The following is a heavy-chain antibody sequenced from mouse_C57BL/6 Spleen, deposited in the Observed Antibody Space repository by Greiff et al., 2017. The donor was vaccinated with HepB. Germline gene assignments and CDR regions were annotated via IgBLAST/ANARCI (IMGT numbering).Heavy chain of an antibody. D-gene: IGHD1-1*01. J-gene: IGHJ1*03. CDR3: ARGAYYGSSYGYFDV. CDR1: GFTFSDYY. CDR2: INYDGSST. V-gene: IGHV5-16*01. Sequence: EVMLVESEGGLVQPGSSMKLSCTASGFTFSDYYMAWVRQVPEKGLEWVANINYDGSSTYYLDSLKSRFIISRDNAKNILYLQMSSLKSEDTATYYCARGAYYGSSYGYFDVWGTGTTVTVSS.